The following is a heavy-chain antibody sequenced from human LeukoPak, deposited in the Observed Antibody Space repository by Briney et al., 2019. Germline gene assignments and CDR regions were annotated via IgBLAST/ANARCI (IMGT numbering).Heavy chain of an antibody. J-gene: IGHJ4*02. CDR2: IIPIFGTA. Sequence: ASVKVSCKASGGTFSSYAISWVRQAPGQGLEWMGGIIPIFGTANYAQKFQGRVTITTDESTSTAYMELSSLRSEDTAVYYCARDPSPYSGSYYSYWGQGTLVTVSS. CDR3: ARDPSPYSGSYYSY. V-gene: IGHV1-69*05. CDR1: GGTFSSYA. D-gene: IGHD1-26*01.